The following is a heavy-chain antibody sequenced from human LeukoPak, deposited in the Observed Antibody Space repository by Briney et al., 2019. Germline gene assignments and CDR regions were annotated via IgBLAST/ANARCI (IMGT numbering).Heavy chain of an antibody. J-gene: IGHJ5*02. CDR3: LSGHDNAFDP. CDR2: IYYSGST. Sequence: SGTLSLTCTVSGASLSVSGRNWGWVRQPPGKGLEWIASIYYSGSTYYSPSLESRVTMSVDTSKNQFSLKLSSLTATDTAVYYCLSGHDNAFDPGGQGTLVTVSP. V-gene: IGHV4-39*01. D-gene: IGHD3-9*01. CDR1: GASLSVSGRN.